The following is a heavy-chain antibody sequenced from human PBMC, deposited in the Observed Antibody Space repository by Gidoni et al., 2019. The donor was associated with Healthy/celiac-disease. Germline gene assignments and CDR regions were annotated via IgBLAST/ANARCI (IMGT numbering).Heavy chain of an antibody. D-gene: IGHD3-22*01. Sequence: QVQLVQSGAEVKKPGSSVKVSCKASGGTFIRYATSWVRQAPGQGLEWMEGIIPIFGTANYAQKFQGRVTITADESTSTAYMELSSLRSEETAVYYCARARITMIVVVRDDAFDIWGQGTMVTVSS. V-gene: IGHV1-69*01. CDR3: ARARITMIVVVRDDAFDI. J-gene: IGHJ3*02. CDR2: IIPIFGTA. CDR1: GGTFIRYA.